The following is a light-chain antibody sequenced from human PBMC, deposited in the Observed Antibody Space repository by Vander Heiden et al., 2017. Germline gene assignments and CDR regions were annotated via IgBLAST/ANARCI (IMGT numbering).Light chain of an antibody. J-gene: IGLJ1*01. CDR1: SSYVGGYNY. V-gene: IGLV2-14*03. CDR2: DVS. CDR3: SSYTSSSTLEGV. Sequence: QSALTQPASVSGSPGQSITISCTGTSSYVGGYNYVSWYQPHPGKAPKLMIYDVSNRPSGVSNRFSGSKSGNTASLTISGLQAEDETDYYCSSYTSSSTLEGVFGTGTKVTVL.